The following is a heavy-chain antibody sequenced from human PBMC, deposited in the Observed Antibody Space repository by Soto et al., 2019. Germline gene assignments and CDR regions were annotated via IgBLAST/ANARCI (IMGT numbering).Heavy chain of an antibody. CDR1: GYTFTSYG. D-gene: IGHD2-2*02. Sequence: ASVKVSCKASGYTFTSYGISWVRQAPGQGLEWMGWISAYNGNTNYAQKLQGRVTMTTDTSTSTAYMELRSLRSDDTAVYYCARVGPTYCSSTSCYTRRPDWFDPWGQGXLVTVYS. CDR3: ARVGPTYCSSTSCYTRRPDWFDP. J-gene: IGHJ5*02. V-gene: IGHV1-18*04. CDR2: ISAYNGNT.